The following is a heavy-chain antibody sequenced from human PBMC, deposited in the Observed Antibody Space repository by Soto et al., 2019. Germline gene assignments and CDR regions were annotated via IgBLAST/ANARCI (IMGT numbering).Heavy chain of an antibody. V-gene: IGHV4-31*03. CDR3: AGIYSGSPGGTLRY. Sequence: QVQLQESGPGLVKPSQTLSLTCTVSGGSISSGGYYWIWIRQHPGKGLEWIGYIYYSGSTYYNPSLKSRVTISVDTSTNQFSLKLSSVTAADTAVYYCAGIYSGSPGGTLRYWGQGTLVTVSS. CDR2: IYYSGST. CDR1: GGSISSGGYY. J-gene: IGHJ4*02. D-gene: IGHD1-26*01.